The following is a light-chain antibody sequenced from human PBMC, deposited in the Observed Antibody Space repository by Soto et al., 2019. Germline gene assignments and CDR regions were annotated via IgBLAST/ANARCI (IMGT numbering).Light chain of an antibody. J-gene: IGKJ4*01. CDR3: QQSYTTPLA. V-gene: IGKV1-39*01. CDR2: ISC. Sequence: DIQMTQSPSSQSASVGDRVTITCRASQSNSNNLNWYQQKPGKAPKLQIYISCSLQTGVPSRFSGSGSGTDFCLIISSMQPADFATYFCQQSYTTPLAFGGGTKVEI. CDR1: QSNSNN.